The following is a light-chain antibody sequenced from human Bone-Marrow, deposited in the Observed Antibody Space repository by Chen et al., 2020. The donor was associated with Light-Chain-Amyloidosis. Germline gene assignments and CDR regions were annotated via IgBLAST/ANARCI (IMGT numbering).Light chain of an antibody. CDR3: QQYNDGPLT. J-gene: IGKJ4*01. V-gene: IGKV3-15*01. CDR1: QVLNNK. Sequence: EIVMTPSPATLSLSPGERATLSCGASQVLNNKLACYPQKPGQAPRLLIYDASTMATDIPSRFRGSGYGTEVTLTITSLTSEDFARYDCQQYNDGPLTSGGGTKVE. CDR2: DAS.